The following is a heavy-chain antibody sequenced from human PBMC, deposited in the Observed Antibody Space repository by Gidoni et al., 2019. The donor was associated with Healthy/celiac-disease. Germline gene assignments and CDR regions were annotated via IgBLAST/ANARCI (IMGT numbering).Heavy chain of an antibody. CDR1: GFTFSDYY. CDR2: ISSSSSYT. V-gene: IGHV3-11*05. D-gene: IGHD6-19*01. CDR3: ARDQIAVAGPEKGRFDY. Sequence: QVQLVESGGGLVKPGGSLSLSCSASGFTFSDYYMSWIRPAPGKGLEWVSYISSSSSYTNYADSVKGRFTISRDNAKNSLYLQMNSLRAEDTAVYYCARDQIAVAGPEKGRFDYWGQGTLVTVSS. J-gene: IGHJ4*02.